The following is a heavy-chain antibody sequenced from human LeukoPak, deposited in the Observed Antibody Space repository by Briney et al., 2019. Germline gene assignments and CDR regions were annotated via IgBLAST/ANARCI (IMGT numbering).Heavy chain of an antibody. CDR3: TGGDYDWFDP. V-gene: IGHV3-64D*06. CDR2: ISSNGGST. D-gene: IGHD4-17*01. Sequence: GGSLRLSCSASGFTFSSYAMHWVRQAPGKGLEYVSAISSNGGSTYYADSVKGRFTISRDNSKNTLYLQMSSLRAEDTAVYYCTGGDYDWFDPWGQGTLVTVSS. CDR1: GFTFSSYA. J-gene: IGHJ5*02.